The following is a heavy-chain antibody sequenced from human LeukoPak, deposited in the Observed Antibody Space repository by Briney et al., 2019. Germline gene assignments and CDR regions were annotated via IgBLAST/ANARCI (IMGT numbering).Heavy chain of an antibody. J-gene: IGHJ4*02. V-gene: IGHV3-23*01. CDR1: SSYA. D-gene: IGHD2-21*01. Sequence: PGGSLRLSCAVPSSYAMSWVRQAPGKGLEWVSAISGSGTSRYYADSVKGRFTISRDNSNNTLYLQMDGLRVEDTAMYFCAKLFPRVNAVEYWGQGTLVTVSS. CDR2: ISGSGTSR. CDR3: AKLFPRVNAVEY.